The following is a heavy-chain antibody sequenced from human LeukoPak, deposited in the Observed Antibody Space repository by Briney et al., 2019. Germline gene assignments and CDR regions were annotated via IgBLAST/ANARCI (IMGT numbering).Heavy chain of an antibody. CDR2: INPSGGST. CDR1: GYTFTSYY. J-gene: IGHJ4*02. CDR3: ARDILRAWEPLWSGYSPGY. Sequence: ASVKVSCKASGYTFTSYYMHWVRQAPGQGLEWMRIINPSGGSTSYAQKFQGRVTMTRDTSTSTVYMELSSLRSEDTAVYYCARDILRAWEPLWSGYSPGYWGQGTLVTVSS. D-gene: IGHD3-3*01. V-gene: IGHV1-46*01.